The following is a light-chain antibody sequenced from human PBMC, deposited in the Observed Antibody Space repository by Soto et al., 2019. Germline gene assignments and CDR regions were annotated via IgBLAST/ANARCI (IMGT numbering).Light chain of an antibody. CDR1: HDVRSW. V-gene: IGKV1-12*02. CDR2: GAS. Sequence: DIQMTQSPSSVSESVGDRVNISCRASHDVRSWLAWYQQKPGKAPNLLIYGASTLQIGVPSRFSGSGSGTDFTLTISSPQPEDFATYYCQQANGDPWTFGQGTKVEIK. CDR3: QQANGDPWT. J-gene: IGKJ1*01.